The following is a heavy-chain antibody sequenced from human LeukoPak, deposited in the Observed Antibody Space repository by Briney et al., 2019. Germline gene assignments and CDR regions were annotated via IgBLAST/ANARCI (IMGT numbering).Heavy chain of an antibody. CDR1: GFTFTSYT. CDR3: AKTCGHFDD. D-gene: IGHD6-25*01. CDR2: ITSGSSYI. Sequence: PGGSLRLSCAASGFTFTSYTMNWVRQAPGKGLEWVSSITSGSSYIYYADSVKGRFTISRDNAKNSLYLQMTSLRVEDTAVYYCAKTCGHFDDWGQGTLVTVSS. V-gene: IGHV3-21*01. J-gene: IGHJ4*02.